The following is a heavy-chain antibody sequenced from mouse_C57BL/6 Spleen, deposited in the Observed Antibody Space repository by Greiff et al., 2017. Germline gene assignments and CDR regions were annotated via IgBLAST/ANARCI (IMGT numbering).Heavy chain of an antibody. Sequence: QVQLKQSGAELARPGASVKMSCKASGYTFTSYTMHWVKQRPGQGLEWIGYINPSSGYTKYNQKFKDKDTLTADKSSSTAYMQLSSLTSEDSAVYYCARGEGSGYYACWGQGTLVTVSA. J-gene: IGHJ3*01. CDR3: ARGEGSGYYAC. CDR2: INPSSGYT. CDR1: GYTFTSYT. D-gene: IGHD3-2*02. V-gene: IGHV1-4*01.